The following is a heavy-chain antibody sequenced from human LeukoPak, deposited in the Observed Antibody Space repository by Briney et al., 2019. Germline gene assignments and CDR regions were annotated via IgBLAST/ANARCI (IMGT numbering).Heavy chain of an antibody. V-gene: IGHV3-30-3*01. CDR3: ARDRNGYYYYGMDV. CDR1: GFTFSSYA. J-gene: IGHJ6*02. CDR2: ISYDGSNK. Sequence: GRSLRLSCAASGFTFSSYAMHWVRQAPGKGLEWVAVISYDGSNKYYADSVKGRFTISRDNSKNTLYLQMNSLRAEDTAVYYCARDRNGYYYYGMDVWGQGTTVTVSS. D-gene: IGHD2-8*01.